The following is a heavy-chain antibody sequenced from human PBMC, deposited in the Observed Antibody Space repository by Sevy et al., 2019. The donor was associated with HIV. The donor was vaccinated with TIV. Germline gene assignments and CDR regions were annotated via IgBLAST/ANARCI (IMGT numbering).Heavy chain of an antibody. V-gene: IGHV5-51*01. Sequence: GESLKISCKGSGYSFTSYWIGWVRQMPGKGLEWMGIIYHGDSDTRYSPSFQGQVTISADKSISTAYLQWSSLKASDTAMYYCARPAGGYSSSWYYFDYWGQGTLVTVSS. J-gene: IGHJ4*02. D-gene: IGHD6-13*01. CDR3: ARPAGGYSSSWYYFDY. CDR1: GYSFTSYW. CDR2: IYHGDSDT.